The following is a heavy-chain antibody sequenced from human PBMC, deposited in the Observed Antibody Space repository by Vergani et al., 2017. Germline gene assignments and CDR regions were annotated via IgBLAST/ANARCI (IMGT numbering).Heavy chain of an antibody. V-gene: IGHV1-69*01. CDR1: GGTFSSYA. CDR3: AGDQGTICGGDCYSNRHYYYGMDV. CDR2: IIPIFGTA. J-gene: IGHJ6*02. Sequence: QVQLVQSGAEVKKPGSSVKVSCKASGGTFSSYAISWVRQAPGQGLEWMGGIIPIFGTANYAQKFQGRVTITADESTSTANMELSSLRSEDTAAYYCAGDQGTICGGDCYSNRHYYYGMDVWGQGTTVTVSS. D-gene: IGHD2-21*02.